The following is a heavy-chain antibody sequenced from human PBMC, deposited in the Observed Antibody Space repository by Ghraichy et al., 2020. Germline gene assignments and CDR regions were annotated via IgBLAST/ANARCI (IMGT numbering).Heavy chain of an antibody. V-gene: IGHV3-23*01. J-gene: IGHJ5*02. CDR1: GFTFSSYA. Sequence: LRLSCAASGFTFSSYAMSWVRQAPGKGLEWVSAISGSGGSTYYADSVKGRFTISRDNSKNTLYLQMNSLRAEDTAVYYCAKDYAYYYGSGSYNPWGQGTLVTVSS. CDR3: AKDYAYYYGSGSYNP. D-gene: IGHD3-10*01. CDR2: ISGSGGST.